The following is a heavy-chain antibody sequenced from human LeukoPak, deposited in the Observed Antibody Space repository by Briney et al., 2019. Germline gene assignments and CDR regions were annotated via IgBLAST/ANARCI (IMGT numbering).Heavy chain of an antibody. V-gene: IGHV3-53*01. D-gene: IGHD6-13*01. Sequence: GGSLRLSCAASGFTVSSNYMSWVRQAPGKGLEWVSVIYSGGSTYYADSVKGRFTISRDNAKNSLYLQMNSLRAEDTAVYYCARRGSRIAAGDFNWFDPWGQGTLVTVSS. J-gene: IGHJ5*02. CDR1: GFTVSSNY. CDR2: IYSGGST. CDR3: ARRGSRIAAGDFNWFDP.